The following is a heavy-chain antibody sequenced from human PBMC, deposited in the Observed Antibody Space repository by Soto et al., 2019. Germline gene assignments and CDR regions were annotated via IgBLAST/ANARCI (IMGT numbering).Heavy chain of an antibody. V-gene: IGHV4-59*08. Sequence: SETLSLTYTVSGGSISNYYWSWIRQPPGKGLEWIGYKFYFGSTNYNPSPKSRVTISVDTSKNQFSLKLSSVTAADTAVYFCARHSPDFDWLSQFDYWGQGALVTVSS. CDR3: ARHSPDFDWLSQFDY. J-gene: IGHJ4*02. CDR2: KFYFGST. CDR1: GGSISNYY. D-gene: IGHD3-9*01.